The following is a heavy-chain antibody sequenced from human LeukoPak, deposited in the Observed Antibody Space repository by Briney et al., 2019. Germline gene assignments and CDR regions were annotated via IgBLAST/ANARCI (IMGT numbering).Heavy chain of an antibody. Sequence: GGSLRLSCAASGFTFSSYWMSWVRQAPGKGLEWVANIKQDGSEKYYVDSVKGRFTISRDNAKNSLYLQMNSLRAEDTAVYYCARMVVAANYNWFDPWGQGTLVTVSS. CDR3: ARMVVAANYNWFDP. D-gene: IGHD2-15*01. J-gene: IGHJ5*02. CDR1: GFTFSSYW. V-gene: IGHV3-7*01. CDR2: IKQDGSEK.